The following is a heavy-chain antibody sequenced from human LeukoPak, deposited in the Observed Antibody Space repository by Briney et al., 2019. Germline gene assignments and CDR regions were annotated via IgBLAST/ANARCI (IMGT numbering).Heavy chain of an antibody. CDR3: ARDLSEKYSIDY. V-gene: IGHV3-30-3*01. CDR1: GFTFSSYA. J-gene: IGHJ4*02. CDR2: ISYDGSNK. Sequence: GGSLRLSCAASGFTFSSYAMHWVRQAPGKGLEWVAVISYDGSNKYYADSVKGRLTISRDNSKNTLSLQMNSLGAEDTAIYYCARDLSEKYSIDYWGQGTLVTVSS. D-gene: IGHD2/OR15-2a*01.